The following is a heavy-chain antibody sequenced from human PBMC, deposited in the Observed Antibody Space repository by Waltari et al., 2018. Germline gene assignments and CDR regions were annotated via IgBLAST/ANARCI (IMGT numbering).Heavy chain of an antibody. CDR2: IYHSGST. CDR3: ASPIFGVVNTGGPFDY. Sequence: QVQLQESGPGLVKPSETLSLTCAVSGYSISRGYYWGWIRPPPGKGLEWIGSIYHSGSTYYNPSLKSRVTISVDTSKNQFSLKLSSVTAADTAVYYCASPIFGVVNTGGPFDYWGQGTLVTVSS. V-gene: IGHV4-38-2*01. D-gene: IGHD3-3*01. CDR1: GYSISRGYY. J-gene: IGHJ4*02.